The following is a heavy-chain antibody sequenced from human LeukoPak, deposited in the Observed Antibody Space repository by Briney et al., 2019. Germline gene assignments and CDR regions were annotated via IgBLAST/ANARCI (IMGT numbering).Heavy chain of an antibody. CDR1: GGTFSSYA. Sequence: GSSVKVSCKASGGTFSSYAISWVRQAPGQGLEWMGGIIPIFGTANNAQKFQGRVTITADESTSTAYMELSSLRSEDTAVYYCARGEDYVWGSYRYSQSGAFDIWGQGTMVTVSS. CDR3: ARGEDYVWGSYRYSQSGAFDI. V-gene: IGHV1-69*01. CDR2: IIPIFGTA. J-gene: IGHJ3*02. D-gene: IGHD3-16*02.